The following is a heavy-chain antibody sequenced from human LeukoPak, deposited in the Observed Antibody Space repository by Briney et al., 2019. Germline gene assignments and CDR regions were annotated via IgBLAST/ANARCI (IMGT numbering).Heavy chain of an antibody. J-gene: IGHJ6*02. D-gene: IGHD2-15*01. CDR3: ARRNYGGSGGAMDV. CDR1: GYTFTNYY. V-gene: IGHV1-46*01. CDR2: INPSGGSP. Sequence: ASVKVSCKASGYTFTNYYMHWVRQAPGLGLEWMGIINPSGGSPSYAQKFQGRLTMTRDTSTSTVYMELSSLRSEDTAVYYCARRNYGGSGGAMDVWGQGTTVTVS.